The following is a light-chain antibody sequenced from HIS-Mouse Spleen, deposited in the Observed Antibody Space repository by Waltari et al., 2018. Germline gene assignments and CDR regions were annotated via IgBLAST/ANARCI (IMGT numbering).Light chain of an antibody. CDR2: AAS. V-gene: IGKV1-8*01. CDR3: QQYYSYPFT. CDR1: QGISSY. Sequence: AIRMTQSPSSFSASTGDRVTITCRASQGISSYLAWYQQKPGKAPKRLIYAASTLQSGVPSRFSGSGAGTDFTLTISCLQSEDFATYYCQQYYSYPFTFGPGTKVDIK. J-gene: IGKJ3*01.